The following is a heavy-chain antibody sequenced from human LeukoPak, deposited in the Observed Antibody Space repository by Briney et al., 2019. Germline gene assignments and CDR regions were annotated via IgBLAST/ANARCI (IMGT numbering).Heavy chain of an antibody. J-gene: IGHJ4*02. D-gene: IGHD3-3*01. Sequence: ASVKVSCKASGYTFTSYDINWVRQATGQGHEWMGWVNPNSGNTGYAQKFQGRVTITRHTSISTAYMELSSLRSEDTAVYYCARGNLYYDFWSGYYYDYWGQGTLVTVSS. CDR2: VNPNSGNT. CDR3: ARGNLYYDFWSGYYYDY. V-gene: IGHV1-8*03. CDR1: GYTFTSYD.